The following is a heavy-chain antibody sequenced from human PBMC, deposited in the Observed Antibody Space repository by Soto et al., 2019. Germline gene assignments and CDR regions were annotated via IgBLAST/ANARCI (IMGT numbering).Heavy chain of an antibody. CDR3: ASMVRGVYFDY. J-gene: IGHJ4*02. Sequence: VSLRLSCAASGFTVSSNYMSWVRQAPGKGLEWVSVIYSGGSTYYADSVKGRFTISRDNSKNTLYLQMNSLRAEDTAVYYCASMVRGVYFDYWGQGTLVTVSS. D-gene: IGHD3-10*01. V-gene: IGHV3-53*01. CDR1: GFTVSSNY. CDR2: IYSGGST.